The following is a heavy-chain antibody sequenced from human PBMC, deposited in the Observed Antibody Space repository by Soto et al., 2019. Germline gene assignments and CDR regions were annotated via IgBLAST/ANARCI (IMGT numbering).Heavy chain of an antibody. Sequence: DVQLVQSGTEVKKPGESLKISCQGPEYTFSNYWIGWVRQMPGKGLEWMGIIYPFDSDTRYNPSFQGQVTISADKSIITAYLHWRSLKASDTAMYFCVRLATAPSRDLSYHYFSLDVWGLGTSVTVSS. J-gene: IGHJ6*02. CDR1: EYTFSNYW. CDR3: VRLATAPSRDLSYHYFSLDV. D-gene: IGHD2-2*01. CDR2: IYPFDSDT. V-gene: IGHV5-51*01.